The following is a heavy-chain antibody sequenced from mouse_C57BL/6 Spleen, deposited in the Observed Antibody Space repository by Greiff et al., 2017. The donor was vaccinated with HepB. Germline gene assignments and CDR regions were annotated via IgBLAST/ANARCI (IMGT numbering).Heavy chain of an antibody. CDR1: GFTFSSYG. Sequence: EVMLVESGGDLVKPGGSLKLSCAASGFTFSSYGMSWIRQTPDKRLEWVATISSGGSYTYYPDSVKGRFTISRDNAKNTLYLQMSSLKSEDTAMYYCARHEFITTVVPWYFDVWGTGTTVTVSS. J-gene: IGHJ1*03. CDR3: ARHEFITTVVPWYFDV. CDR2: ISSGGSYT. D-gene: IGHD1-1*01. V-gene: IGHV5-6*01.